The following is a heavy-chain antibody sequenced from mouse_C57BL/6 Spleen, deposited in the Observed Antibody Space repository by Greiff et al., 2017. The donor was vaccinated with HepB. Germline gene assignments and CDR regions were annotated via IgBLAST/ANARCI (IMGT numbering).Heavy chain of an antibody. D-gene: IGHD1-1*01. CDR3: ARDWTVDQAWFAY. Sequence: DVKLVESGGDLVKPGGSLKLSCAASGFTFSSYGMSWVRQTPDKRLEWVATISSGGSYTYYPDSVKGRFTISRDNAKNTLYLQMSSLKSEDTAMYYCARDWTVDQAWFAYWGQGTLVTVSA. V-gene: IGHV5-6*02. J-gene: IGHJ3*01. CDR2: ISSGGSYT. CDR1: GFTFSSYG.